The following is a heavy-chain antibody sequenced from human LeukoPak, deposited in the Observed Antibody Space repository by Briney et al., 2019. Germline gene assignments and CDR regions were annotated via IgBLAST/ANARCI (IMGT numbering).Heavy chain of an antibody. Sequence: PGGSLRLSCAASGFTFSSYAMSWVRQAPGKGLEWVSAISGSGGSTYYADSVKGRFTISRDNSKNTLYLQMNSLRAEDTAVYYCAKEGSRIAAAGNWFGPWGQGTLVTVSS. V-gene: IGHV3-23*01. J-gene: IGHJ5*02. CDR1: GFTFSSYA. D-gene: IGHD6-13*01. CDR3: AKEGSRIAAAGNWFGP. CDR2: ISGSGGST.